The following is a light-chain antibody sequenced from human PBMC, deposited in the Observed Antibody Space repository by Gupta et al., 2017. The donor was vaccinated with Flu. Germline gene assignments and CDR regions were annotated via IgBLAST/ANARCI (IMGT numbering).Light chain of an antibody. CDR2: EAS. CDR3: QHDDNLPPT. V-gene: IGKV1-33*01. J-gene: IGKJ1*01. CDR1: HDISTS. Sequence: DIQMTQSPSSLSASVGDRVTITCQASHDISTSLNWYQQKPGKAPKLLIYEASKLETGVPSGFSGSGSGTDFTFTISSLQPENIATYYCQHDDNLPPTFGQGTKVEI.